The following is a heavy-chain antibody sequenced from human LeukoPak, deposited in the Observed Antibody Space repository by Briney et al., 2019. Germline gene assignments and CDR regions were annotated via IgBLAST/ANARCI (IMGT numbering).Heavy chain of an antibody. CDR3: ARDLNMIRGARYRPYKWFDP. Sequence: RASVKVSCTASRGTFSSYAIIWVRQAPGQGLEWMGGIIPIFGTANSAQKFQGRVTITADESTSTAYMELSSLRSEDTAVYYCARDLNMIRGARYRPYKWFDPWGQGTLVTVSS. CDR2: IIPIFGTA. V-gene: IGHV1-69*13. CDR1: RGTFSSYA. J-gene: IGHJ5*02. D-gene: IGHD3-10*01.